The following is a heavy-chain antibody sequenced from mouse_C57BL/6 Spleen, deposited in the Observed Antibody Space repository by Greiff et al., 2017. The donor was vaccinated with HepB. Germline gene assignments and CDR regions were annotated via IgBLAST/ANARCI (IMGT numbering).Heavy chain of an antibody. Sequence: EVQLQQSGPELVKPGASVKMSCKASGYTFTDYNMHWVKQSHGKSLAWMGYINPNNGGTSHNQKFKGKDTLTVNKSSSTAYMELRSLTSEDSAVYYCARERTGLAYWGQGTLVTVSA. CDR2: INPNNGGT. CDR1: GYTFTDYN. J-gene: IGHJ3*01. V-gene: IGHV1-22*01. CDR3: ARERTGLAY.